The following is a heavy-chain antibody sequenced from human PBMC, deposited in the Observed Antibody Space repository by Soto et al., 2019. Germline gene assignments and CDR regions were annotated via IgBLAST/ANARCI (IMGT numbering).Heavy chain of an antibody. V-gene: IGHV1-18*01. Sequence: QVQLVQSGAEVKKPGASVKVSCKASGYTFTSYGISWVRQAPGQGLEWMGWISAYNGNTNYAQKLQGRVTMTTDTSTSQAYMELRSLRSDDTAVYYCARVDIVVVPPARDYYYGMDVWGQGTTVTVSS. CDR2: ISAYNGNT. CDR1: GYTFTSYG. D-gene: IGHD2-2*01. CDR3: ARVDIVVVPPARDYYYGMDV. J-gene: IGHJ6*02.